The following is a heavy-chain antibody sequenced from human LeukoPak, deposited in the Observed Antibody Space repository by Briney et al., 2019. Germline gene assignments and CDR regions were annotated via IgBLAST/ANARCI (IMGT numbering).Heavy chain of an antibody. D-gene: IGHD2-2*01. V-gene: IGHV1-2*02. CDR2: INPNNGGT. CDR3: ARNLRSRTSCYVGY. J-gene: IGHJ4*02. CDR1: GYTFTGYY. Sequence: GASVKVSCKASGYTFTGYYMHWVRQAPGQGLEWMGWINPNNGGTNYAQKFQGRVTMTRDTSISTAYMELSRLRSDDTAVYYCARNLRSRTSCYVGYWGQGTLVTVSS.